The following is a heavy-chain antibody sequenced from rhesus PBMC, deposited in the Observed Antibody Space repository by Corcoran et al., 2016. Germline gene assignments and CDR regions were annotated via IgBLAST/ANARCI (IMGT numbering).Heavy chain of an antibody. CDR3: VRSAAAARNVLDV. V-gene: IGHV4-173*01. J-gene: IGHJ5-2*02. CDR2: ISGSGRST. Sequence: QLQLQESGPGLGMLSETLSLTCAVSGGSVCSKYWSWSRQPPGKGLEWIGRISGSGRSTDTNPTPKSQVTITTATSKNQFSLNLTSVTAADTAVYYCVRSAAAARNVLDVWGRGLLVTVSS. D-gene: IGHD6-43*01. CDR1: GGSVCSKY.